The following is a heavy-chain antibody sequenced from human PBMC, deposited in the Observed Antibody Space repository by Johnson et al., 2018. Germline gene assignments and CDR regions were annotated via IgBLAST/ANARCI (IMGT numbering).Heavy chain of an antibody. Sequence: QVQLVESGGGVVPPGRSLRLSCAASGFTFSSYDIHWVRQAPGKGLEWVAVISYDGNNQYYSDSVRGRFTISRDNSKNPLYLQMNSLRTEDTAVYYCAKGSGGHDAFDIWGQGTMVTVSS. CDR1: GFTFSSYD. J-gene: IGHJ3*02. D-gene: IGHD2-15*01. CDR2: ISYDGNNQ. CDR3: AKGSGGHDAFDI. V-gene: IGHV3-30*18.